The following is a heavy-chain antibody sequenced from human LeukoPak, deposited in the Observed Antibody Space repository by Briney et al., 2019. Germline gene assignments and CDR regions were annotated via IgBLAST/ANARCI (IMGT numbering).Heavy chain of an antibody. V-gene: IGHV1-2*02. CDR2: INPNSGGT. CDR1: GYTFTGYY. CDR3: ARGEGISITIFGVVLDY. J-gene: IGHJ4*02. Sequence: GASVKVSCKASGYTFTGYYMHWVRQAPRQGLEWMGWINPNSGGTNYAQKFQGRVTMTRDTSISTAYMELSRLRSDDTAVYYCARGEGISITIFGVVLDYWGQGTLVTVSS. D-gene: IGHD3-3*01.